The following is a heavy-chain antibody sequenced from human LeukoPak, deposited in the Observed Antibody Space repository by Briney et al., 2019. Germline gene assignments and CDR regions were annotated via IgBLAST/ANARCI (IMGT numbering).Heavy chain of an antibody. CDR2: IYPDDSDT. CDR3: ARIDYGDYGYWYFDL. Sequence: GESLKISCQGSGYRFSNYWVAWVSQMPGKGLEWMGIIYPDDSDTRYSPSFQGQVTISADKSISTAYLQWSSLKASDTAMYYCARIDYGDYGYWYFDLWGRGALVTVSS. CDR1: GYRFSNYW. D-gene: IGHD4-17*01. J-gene: IGHJ2*01. V-gene: IGHV5-51*01.